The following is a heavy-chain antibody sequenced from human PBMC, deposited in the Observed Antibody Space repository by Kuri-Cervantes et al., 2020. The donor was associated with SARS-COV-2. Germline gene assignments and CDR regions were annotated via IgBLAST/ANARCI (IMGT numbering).Heavy chain of an antibody. CDR1: GYSFTNYW. J-gene: IGHJ4*02. V-gene: IGHV5-51*01. Sequence: KVSCKGSGYSFTNYWIGWVRQMPGKGLEWMGIIYPADSDTTYSPSFQGQVTISADKSISTTYLHWRSLKASDTAMYYCARRIAVAGTSGARFDYWGQGTLVTVSS. CDR2: IYPADSDT. CDR3: ARRIAVAGTSGARFDY. D-gene: IGHD6-19*01.